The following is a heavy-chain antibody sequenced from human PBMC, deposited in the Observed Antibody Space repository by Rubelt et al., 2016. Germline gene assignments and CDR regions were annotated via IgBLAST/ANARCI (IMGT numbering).Heavy chain of an antibody. D-gene: IGHD6-19*01. J-gene: IGHJ3*02. CDR2: INHSGST. CDR1: GGSFSGYY. V-gene: IGHV4-34*01. CDR3: ASQSSSGWYAFDI. Sequence: VQLQQWGAGLLKPSETLSLTCAVYGGSFSGYYWSWIRQPPGKGLEWIGEINHSGSTNYNPSLKSRVTISVDTSKNQFFLKLSSVTAADTAVYYCASQSSSGWYAFDIWGQGTMVTVSS.